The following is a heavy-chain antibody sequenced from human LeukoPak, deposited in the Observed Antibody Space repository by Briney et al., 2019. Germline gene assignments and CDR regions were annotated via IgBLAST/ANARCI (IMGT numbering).Heavy chain of an antibody. CDR1: GFTFSSYA. Sequence: PGGSLRLSCAASGFTFSSYAMHWVRQAPGKGLEWVAVISYDGSNKYYADSVKGRFTISRDNSKNTLYLQMKSLRAEDTAVYYCASGGSPVGAFDIWGQGTMVTVSS. J-gene: IGHJ3*02. CDR2: ISYDGSNK. CDR3: ASGGSPVGAFDI. V-gene: IGHV3-30*04. D-gene: IGHD3-10*01.